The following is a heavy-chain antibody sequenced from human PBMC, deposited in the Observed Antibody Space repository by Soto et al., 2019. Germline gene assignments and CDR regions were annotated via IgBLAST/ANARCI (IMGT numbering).Heavy chain of an antibody. Sequence: EVQLVESGGGLVQPGGSLRLSCAASGFTVSSNYMSWVRQAPGKGLEWVSVIYSGGSTYYADSVKGRFTISRDNSKNTLYLQMNSLRAEDTAVYYCAREATVTSDAFDIWGQGTMVIVSS. V-gene: IGHV3-66*01. J-gene: IGHJ3*02. CDR2: IYSGGST. CDR1: GFTVSSNY. D-gene: IGHD4-17*01. CDR3: AREATVTSDAFDI.